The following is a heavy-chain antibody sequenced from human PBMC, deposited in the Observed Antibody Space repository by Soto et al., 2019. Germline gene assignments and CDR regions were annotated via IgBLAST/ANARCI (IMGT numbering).Heavy chain of an antibody. CDR1: GGTSNSYA. CDR2: IIPIFGTA. CDR3: ARHPVSGSYAYYYGMDV. V-gene: IGHV1-69*12. J-gene: IGHJ6*02. Sequence: QLQLVQSGAEVKKPGSSVKVSCKASGGTSNSYAISWVRQAPGQGLEWMGGIIPIFGTADYAQKFQGRVTITADESTSTAYMELSSLISEDTAVYYCARHPVSGSYAYYYGMDVWGQGTTVTVSS. D-gene: IGHD1-26*01.